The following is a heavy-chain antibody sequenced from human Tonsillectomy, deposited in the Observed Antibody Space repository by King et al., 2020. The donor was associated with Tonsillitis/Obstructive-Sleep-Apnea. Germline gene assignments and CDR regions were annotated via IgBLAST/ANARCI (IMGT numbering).Heavy chain of an antibody. CDR1: GFTFSSYA. CDR3: ARAGEDYDFWSGPPGGD. Sequence: VQLVESGGGVVQPGRSLRLSCAASGFTFSSYAMHWVRQAPGKGLEWVALISYDGSNKYYADSVKGRFTISRDNSKNTLYLQMNSLRAEDTAVYYCARAGEDYDFWSGPPGGDWGQGTLVTVSS. D-gene: IGHD3-3*01. CDR2: ISYDGSNK. V-gene: IGHV3-30*04. J-gene: IGHJ4*02.